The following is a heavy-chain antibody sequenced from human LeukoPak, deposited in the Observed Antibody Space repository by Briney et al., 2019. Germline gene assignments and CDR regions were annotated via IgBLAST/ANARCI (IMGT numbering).Heavy chain of an antibody. Sequence: PGGSLRLSCATSGFTFVGNAMSWVRQAPGKGLEWVSGVSGSDGSSHYADSVKGRSTISVDNSKNTLHLQMNSLRAEDTAVYYCAKGGLGGYNAVFDHWGQGTLVTVSS. J-gene: IGHJ4*02. D-gene: IGHD5-24*01. V-gene: IGHV3-23*01. CDR3: AKGGLGGYNAVFDH. CDR2: VSGSDGSS. CDR1: GFTFVGNA.